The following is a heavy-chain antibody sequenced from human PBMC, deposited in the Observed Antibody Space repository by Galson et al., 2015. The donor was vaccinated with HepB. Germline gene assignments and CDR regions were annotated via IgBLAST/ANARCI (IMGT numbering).Heavy chain of an antibody. D-gene: IGHD6-13*01. Sequence: SLRLSCAASGFTFSTYSMNWVRQAPGKGLEWVSSITSSSRKMYYADSVKGRFTISRDNAKNSLYLQMNRLRVEDTAVYYCAKDRGYSSSWYLGPYYYYGLDVWGRGTTVTVSS. CDR2: ITSSSRKM. J-gene: IGHJ6*02. CDR3: AKDRGYSSSWYLGPYYYYGLDV. V-gene: IGHV3-21*01. CDR1: GFTFSTYS.